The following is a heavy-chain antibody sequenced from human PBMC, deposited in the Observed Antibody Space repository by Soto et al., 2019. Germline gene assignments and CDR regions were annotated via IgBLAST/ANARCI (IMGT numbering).Heavy chain of an antibody. CDR3: ARGTRDYYYYGMDV. V-gene: IGHV4-4*07. CDR2: ISTTGNT. J-gene: IGHJ6*02. CDR1: GDTITSFS. D-gene: IGHD3-3*01. Sequence: SETLYLTCTGSGDTITSFSWNWIRQSAGKGLEWVGRISTTGNTHYNPSLESRVTMSLDTSKNQFSLKLTSVTAADTAVYYCARGTRDYYYYGMDVWGQGTTVTVSS.